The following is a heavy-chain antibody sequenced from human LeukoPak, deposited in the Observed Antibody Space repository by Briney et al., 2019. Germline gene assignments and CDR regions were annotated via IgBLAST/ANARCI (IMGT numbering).Heavy chain of an antibody. CDR3: ARMYYYDSSGYPLRGAFDI. D-gene: IGHD3-22*01. Sequence: PGGSLRLSCAASGFTFSSYGMHWVRQAPGKGLEWVAVIWYDGSNKYYADSVKGRFTISRDNSKNTLYLQMNSLRAEDTAVYYCARMYYYDSSGYPLRGAFDIWGQGTMVTVSS. CDR2: IWYDGSNK. V-gene: IGHV3-33*08. J-gene: IGHJ3*02. CDR1: GFTFSSYG.